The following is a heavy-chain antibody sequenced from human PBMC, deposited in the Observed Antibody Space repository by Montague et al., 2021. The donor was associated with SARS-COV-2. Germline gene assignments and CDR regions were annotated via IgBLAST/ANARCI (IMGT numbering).Heavy chain of an antibody. CDR1: GDSITDDD. J-gene: IGHJ6*02. V-gene: IGHV4-4*09. D-gene: IGHD3-22*01. CDR3: ARYYERSLDD. Sequence: SETLSLTCTVSGDSITDDDWSWIRQPPGKGLEWIVKIFKNGKTDYNPSLRSRVITSVDTSKSQFSLKVTSVTAADTAVYYCARYYERSLDDWGQGTTVTVSS. CDR2: IFKNGKT.